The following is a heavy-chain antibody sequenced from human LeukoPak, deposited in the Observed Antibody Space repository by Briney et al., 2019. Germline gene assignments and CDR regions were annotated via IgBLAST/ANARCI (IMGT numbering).Heavy chain of an antibody. CDR3: ARASYSSSWFLVNYYYYYYMDV. Sequence: PGGSLRLSCAASGFTFSSYWMSWVRQAPGKGLEWVANIKQDGSEKYYMDSVKGRFTISRDNAKNSLYLQMNSLRAEDTAVYYCARASYSSSWFLVNYYYYYYMDVWGKGTTVTVSS. J-gene: IGHJ6*03. V-gene: IGHV3-7*01. CDR2: IKQDGSEK. D-gene: IGHD6-13*01. CDR1: GFTFSSYW.